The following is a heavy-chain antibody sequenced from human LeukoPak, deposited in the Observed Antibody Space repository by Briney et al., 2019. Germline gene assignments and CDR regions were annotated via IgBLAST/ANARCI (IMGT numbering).Heavy chain of an antibody. CDR1: GFTFSSYS. D-gene: IGHD3-10*01. CDR2: ISSSSSYI. V-gene: IGHV3-21*01. J-gene: IGHJ6*03. Sequence: GGSLRLSCAASGFTFSSYSMNWVRRAPGKGLEWVSSISSSSSYIYYADSVKGRFTISRDNAKNSLYLQMNSLRAEDTAVYYCARGLGSGSSYYYYYYYMDVWGKGTTVTISS. CDR3: ARGLGSGSSYYYYYYYMDV.